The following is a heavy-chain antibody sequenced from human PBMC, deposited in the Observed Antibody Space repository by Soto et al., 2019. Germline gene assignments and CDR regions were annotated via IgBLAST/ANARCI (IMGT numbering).Heavy chain of an antibody. V-gene: IGHV4-39*01. D-gene: IGHD2-2*01. CDR3: ARLRSAAGDYYYYYMDV. Sequence: SETLTLSCKVSGGSISSSSYYWGWIRQPQGKGLEWIGSNDYSGSTYYNPSLKIRLTISVASSKFQCSLKRSSVTAADTAVYYCARLRSAAGDYYYYYMDVWGKGTTVTVSS. CDR2: NDYSGST. J-gene: IGHJ6*03. CDR1: GGSISSSSYY.